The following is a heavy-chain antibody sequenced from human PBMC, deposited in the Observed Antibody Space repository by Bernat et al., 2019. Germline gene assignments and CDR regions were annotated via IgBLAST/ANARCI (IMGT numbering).Heavy chain of an antibody. V-gene: IGHV1-8*01. CDR3: ARCEYYDFWSGYYPYYYYGMDV. CDR2: MNPNSGNT. D-gene: IGHD3-3*01. J-gene: IGHJ6*02. Sequence: QVQLVQSGAEVKKPGASVKVSCKASGYTFTSYDINWVRQATGQGLEWMGWMNPNSGNTGYAQKFQGRVTMTRNTSISTAYMELSSLRSEDTAVYYCARCEYYDFWSGYYPYYYYGMDVWGQGTTVTVSS. CDR1: GYTFTSYD.